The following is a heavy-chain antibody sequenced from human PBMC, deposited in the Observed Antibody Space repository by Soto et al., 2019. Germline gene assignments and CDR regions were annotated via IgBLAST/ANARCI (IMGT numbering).Heavy chain of an antibody. J-gene: IGHJ4*02. V-gene: IGHV4-34*01. CDR2: IKDGGST. D-gene: IGHD2-15*01. CDR3: ARGQEGVVETH. Sequence: QVQLQQWGAGLLKPSETLSLTCAVNGGSFTGYYWSWVRQPPGKGLEWIGEIKDGGSTNYSPSLRSRVTISADTSKKQFSLKVPSVTAADTAVYYCARGQEGVVETHWDQGTLVTVSS. CDR1: GGSFTGYY.